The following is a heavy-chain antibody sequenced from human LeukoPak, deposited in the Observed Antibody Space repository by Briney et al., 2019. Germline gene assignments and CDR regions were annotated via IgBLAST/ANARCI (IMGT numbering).Heavy chain of an antibody. D-gene: IGHD5-18*01. Sequence: WXWXRQPXXXGLEWIGRVYTSGNTNYNPSLKSRVTMSLDTSKNQLSLKLSSVTAADTAIYYCVSGYRYGFGYWGQGTLVTVSS. J-gene: IGHJ4*02. V-gene: IGHV4-4*07. CDR2: VYTSGNT. CDR3: VSGYRYGFGY.